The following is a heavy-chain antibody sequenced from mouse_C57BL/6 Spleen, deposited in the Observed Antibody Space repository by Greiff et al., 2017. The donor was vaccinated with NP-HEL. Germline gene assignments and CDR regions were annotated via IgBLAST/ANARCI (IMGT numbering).Heavy chain of an antibody. V-gene: IGHV1-15*01. CDR2: IDPETGGT. J-gene: IGHJ4*01. Sequence: QVQLQQSGAELVRPGASVTLSCKASGYTFTDYEMHWVKQTPVHGLEWIGAIDPETGGTAYNQKFKGKAILTADKSSSTAYMELRSLTSEDSAVYYCTRRSYYSNYHAMDYWGQGTSVTVSS. CDR1: GYTFTDYE. D-gene: IGHD2-5*01. CDR3: TRRSYYSNYHAMDY.